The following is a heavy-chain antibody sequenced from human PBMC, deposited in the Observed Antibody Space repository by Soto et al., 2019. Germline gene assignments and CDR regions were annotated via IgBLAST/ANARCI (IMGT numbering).Heavy chain of an antibody. Sequence: GGSLRLSCAASGFTFSSYAMSWVRQAPGKGLEWVSAISGSGGSTYYADSVKGRFTISRDNSKNTLYLQMNSLRAEDTAVYYCANWPQPTVLDLDWVPLMDVWGKGTTVTVSS. D-gene: IGHD3-3*01. CDR2: ISGSGGST. J-gene: IGHJ6*03. V-gene: IGHV3-23*01. CDR1: GFTFSSYA. CDR3: ANWPQPTVLDLDWVPLMDV.